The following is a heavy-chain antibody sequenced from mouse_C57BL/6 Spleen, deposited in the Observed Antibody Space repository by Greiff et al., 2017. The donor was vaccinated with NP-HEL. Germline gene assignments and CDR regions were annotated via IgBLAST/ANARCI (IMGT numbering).Heavy chain of an antibody. V-gene: IGHV14-1*01. Sequence: VHVKQSGAELVRPGASVKLSCTASGFNIKDYYMHWVKQRPEQGLEWIGRIDPEDGDTEYAPKFQGKATMTADTSSNTAYLQLSSLTSEDTAVYYCTTGRTYGNFYAMDYWGQGTSVTVSS. D-gene: IGHD2-1*01. CDR3: TTGRTYGNFYAMDY. CDR1: GFNIKDYY. CDR2: IDPEDGDT. J-gene: IGHJ4*01.